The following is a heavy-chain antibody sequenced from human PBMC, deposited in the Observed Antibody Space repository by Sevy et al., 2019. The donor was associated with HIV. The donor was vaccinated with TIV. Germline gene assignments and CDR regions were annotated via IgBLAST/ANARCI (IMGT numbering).Heavy chain of an antibody. D-gene: IGHD4-17*01. J-gene: IGHJ4*02. CDR3: ARDQATVTTRGVLDY. Sequence: GGSLRLSCAASGFTFSSYSMNWVRQAPGKGLEWVSYISSSSSTIYYADSVKGRFTISRDNAKNSLYLQMNSLRDEDKAVYYCARDQATVTTRGVLDYWGQGTLVTVSS. CDR1: GFTFSSYS. V-gene: IGHV3-48*02. CDR2: ISSSSSTI.